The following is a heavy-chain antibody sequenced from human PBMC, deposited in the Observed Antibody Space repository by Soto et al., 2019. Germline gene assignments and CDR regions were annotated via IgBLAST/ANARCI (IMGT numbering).Heavy chain of an antibody. CDR2: IRSNEGAT. V-gene: IGHV3-74*01. J-gene: IGHJ4*02. CDR3: GRGDWDPGGE. D-gene: IGHD3-9*01. CDR1: GLSFSDYW. Sequence: EVRLVESGGGLVQPGGSLRLSCVASGLSFSDYWIHWVRQGPGKGLMWVSGIRSNEGATAYADPVKGRFTISRDNANNTVYMQMNNLSAEDTAVYDCGRGDWDPGGEWGQGTLVTVSS.